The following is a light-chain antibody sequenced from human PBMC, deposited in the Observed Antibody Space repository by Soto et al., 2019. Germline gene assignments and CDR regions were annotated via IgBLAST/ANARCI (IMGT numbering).Light chain of an antibody. CDR3: QLFGNSRT. J-gene: IGKJ1*01. V-gene: IGKV3-20*01. CDR1: ETISRSY. CDR2: AAS. Sequence: VLTQSPDTLSLYPGERVTLSCRAIETISRSYLAWYQQRPGQAPRLLIYAASRRATGIPDRFSGRGSETDFTLTIDTLEPEDFAVYYCQLFGNSRTFGQGTKVEVK.